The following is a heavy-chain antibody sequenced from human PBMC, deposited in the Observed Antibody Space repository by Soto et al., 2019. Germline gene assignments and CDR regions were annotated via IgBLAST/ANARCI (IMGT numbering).Heavy chain of an antibody. J-gene: IGHJ6*03. CDR3: AKALRFTFTTGYYMDV. CDR1: GFTVSSYA. CDR2: ISGGGST. V-gene: IGHV3-23*01. D-gene: IGHD3-16*01. Sequence: EVQLLESGGGLVQPGGSLRLSCAASGFTVSSYAMSWVRQAPGKGLEWVSDISGGGSTYSADSVKGRFTISRDSSKNTVYLQMNSLRAEDTAVYYCAKALRFTFTTGYYMDVWGRGATVTVSS.